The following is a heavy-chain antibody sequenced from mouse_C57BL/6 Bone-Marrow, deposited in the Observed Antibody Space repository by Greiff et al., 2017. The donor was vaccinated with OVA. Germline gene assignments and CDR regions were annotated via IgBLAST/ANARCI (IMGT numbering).Heavy chain of an antibody. D-gene: IGHD1-1*01. J-gene: IGHJ3*01. V-gene: IGHV1-81*01. CDR1: GYTFTSYG. Sequence: VQLQQSGAELARPGASVKLSCKASGYTFTSYGISWVKQRTGQGLEWIGEIYPRSGNTYYNEKFKGKATLTADKSSSTAYMELRSLTSEDSAVYFCERGVITEAWFAYWGQGTLVTVSA. CDR2: IYPRSGNT. CDR3: ERGVITEAWFAY.